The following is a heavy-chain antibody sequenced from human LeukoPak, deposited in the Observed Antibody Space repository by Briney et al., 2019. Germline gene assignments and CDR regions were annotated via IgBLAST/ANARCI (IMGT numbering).Heavy chain of an antibody. CDR3: AVERDGYSIDY. J-gene: IGHJ4*02. D-gene: IGHD5-24*01. Sequence: SETLSLTCTVSGGSISSGSYYWSWIRQPAGKGLEWIGRIYTSGSTNYNPSLKSRVTISVDTSKNQFSLKLISVTAADTAVYYCAVERDGYSIDYWGQGTLVTVSS. CDR1: GGSISSGSYY. CDR2: IYTSGST. V-gene: IGHV4-61*02.